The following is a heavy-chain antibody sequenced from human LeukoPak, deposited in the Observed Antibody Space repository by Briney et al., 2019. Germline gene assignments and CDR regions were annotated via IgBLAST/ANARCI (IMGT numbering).Heavy chain of an antibody. V-gene: IGHV3-30*14. CDR3: ATGLAYCGGDCYSEGFDY. D-gene: IGHD2-21*02. CDR1: GFTFSTYA. CDR2: ISYDGSSK. Sequence: QSGGSLRLSCAASGFTFSTYAMHWVRQAPGKGLEWVAVISYDGSSKYYADSVKGRFTISRDNSKNTLYLQMNSLRAEDTAVYYCATGLAYCGGDCYSEGFDYWGREPWSPSPQ. J-gene: IGHJ4*02.